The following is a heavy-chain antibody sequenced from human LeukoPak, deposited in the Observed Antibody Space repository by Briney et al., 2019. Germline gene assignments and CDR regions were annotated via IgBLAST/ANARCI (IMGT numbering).Heavy chain of an antibody. J-gene: IGHJ4*02. V-gene: IGHV4-39*01. D-gene: IGHD3-3*01. CDR1: VGSISSSSYY. CDR2: IYYSGTT. Sequence: PSETLSLTCTVSVGSISSSSYYWGWIRQPPGKGLEWIGTIYYSGTTYYNSSLKSRVTISADTSKKHFSLRLSSVTAADTAVYYCARLWSGDYYFAYWGQGTLVTVSS. CDR3: ARLWSGDYYFAY.